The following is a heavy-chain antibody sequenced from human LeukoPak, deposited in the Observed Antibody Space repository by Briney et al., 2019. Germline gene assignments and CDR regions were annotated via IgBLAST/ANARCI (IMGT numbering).Heavy chain of an antibody. CDR1: GGSISSSSYY. CDR3: ARDFPYYYDSSLPAGDAFDI. V-gene: IGHV4-39*07. CDR2: IYYSGST. D-gene: IGHD3-22*01. J-gene: IGHJ3*02. Sequence: PSETLSLTCTVSGGSISSSSYYWGWIRQPPGKGLEWIGSIYYSGSTYYNPSLKSRVTISVDTSKNQFSLKLSSVTAADTAVYYCARDFPYYYDSSLPAGDAFDIWGQGTMVTVSS.